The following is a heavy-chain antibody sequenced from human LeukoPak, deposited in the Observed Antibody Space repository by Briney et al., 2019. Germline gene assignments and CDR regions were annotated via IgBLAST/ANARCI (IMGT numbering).Heavy chain of an antibody. CDR3: AKVETAAAATLRGFDY. J-gene: IGHJ4*02. V-gene: IGHV3-23*01. CDR2: IGGSGGST. D-gene: IGHD6-13*01. CDR1: GFTFSSYA. Sequence: GGSLRLSCAASGFTFSSYAMSWVRQAPGKGLEWVSSIGGSGGSTYYADSVKGRFTISRDNSKNTLYLQMNSRRAEDTAVYYCAKVETAAAATLRGFDYWGQGTLVTVSS.